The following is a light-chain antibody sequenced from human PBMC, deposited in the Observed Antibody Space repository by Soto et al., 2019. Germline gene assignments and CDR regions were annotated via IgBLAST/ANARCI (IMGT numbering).Light chain of an antibody. J-gene: IGKJ2*01. CDR2: GAS. CDR3: QQYNNWPHT. Sequence: EIVMTQSPATLSVSPGERATLSCRASQSVSSNLVWYQQKPGQAPRLLICGASTRATGIPARFSGSGSGTEFTLTISSLQSEDFAVYYCQQYNNWPHTFGQGTKLEIK. V-gene: IGKV3-15*01. CDR1: QSVSSN.